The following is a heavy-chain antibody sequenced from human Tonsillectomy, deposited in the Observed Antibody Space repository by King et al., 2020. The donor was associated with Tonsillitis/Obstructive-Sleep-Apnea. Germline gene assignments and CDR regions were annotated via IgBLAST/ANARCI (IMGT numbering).Heavy chain of an antibody. CDR3: ARGGYCSGTSCSTGWFDP. CDR2: ISSTSSFT. CDR1: GFTFSDYY. D-gene: IGHD2-2*03. Sequence: VQLVESGGGLVKPGGSLRLSCAASGFTFSDYYMSWIRQAPGKGLEWVSDISSTSSFTYYADSVKGRFTISRDNAKNSLYLQMNSLRAEDAAVYNCARGGYCSGTSCSTGWFDPWGQGTLVTVSS. V-gene: IGHV3-11*06. J-gene: IGHJ5*02.